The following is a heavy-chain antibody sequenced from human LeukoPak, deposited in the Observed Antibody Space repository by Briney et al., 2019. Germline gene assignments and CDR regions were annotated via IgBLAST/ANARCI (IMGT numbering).Heavy chain of an antibody. CDR3: ARARLLGYCSGGSCYPEFDY. CDR1: GGAFSSYA. D-gene: IGHD2-15*01. V-gene: IGHV1-69*13. J-gene: IGHJ4*02. CDR2: IIPIFGTA. Sequence: ASVKVSCTASGGAFSSYAISWVRQAPGQGLEWMGGIIPIFGTANYAQKFQGRVTITADESTSTAYMELSSLRSEDTAVYYCARARLLGYCSGGSCYPEFDYWGQGTLVTVSS.